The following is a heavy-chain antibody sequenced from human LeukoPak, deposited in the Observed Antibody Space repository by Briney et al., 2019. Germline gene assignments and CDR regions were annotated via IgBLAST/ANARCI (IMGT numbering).Heavy chain of an antibody. J-gene: IGHJ4*02. D-gene: IGHD5-18*01. CDR2: IYYSGNT. Sequence: SETLSLTCSVSGGSISGSSFFWSWIRQHPGKGLEWIGNIYYSGNTDYNPSLKSRVTISVDTSKNQFSLKLSSVTAADTAVYYCARDRSSNGYLDYWGQGTLVTVSS. V-gene: IGHV4-31*03. CDR3: ARDRSSNGYLDY. CDR1: GGSISGSSFF.